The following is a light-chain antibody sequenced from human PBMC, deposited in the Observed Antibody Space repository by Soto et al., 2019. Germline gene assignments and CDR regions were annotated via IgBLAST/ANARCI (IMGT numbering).Light chain of an antibody. Sequence: QSVLTQPASVSGSPGQSITISCTGTSSDVASYNYVSWYQQHPDKVPKLIIYDVSNRPSGVSNRFSGSKSGNTASLTISGLQAEDEADYYFCSYTTSSTWVFGGGTKLTVL. CDR1: SSDVASYNY. J-gene: IGLJ3*02. CDR2: DVS. V-gene: IGLV2-14*03. CDR3: CSYTTSSTWV.